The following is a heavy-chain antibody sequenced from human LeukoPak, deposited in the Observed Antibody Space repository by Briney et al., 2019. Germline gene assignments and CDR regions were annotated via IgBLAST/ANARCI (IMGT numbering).Heavy chain of an antibody. J-gene: IGHJ4*02. D-gene: IGHD1-26*01. V-gene: IGHV3-53*01. CDR3: ARVWSRIVGATTSSHY. CDR1: GFTFSSNY. CDR2: IYSGGST. Sequence: PGGSLRLSCAASGFTFSSNYMSWVRQAPGKGLEWVSLIYSGGSTCYAGSVKGRFTISRDNSKNTLYLQMNSLRAEDTAVYYCARVWSRIVGATTSSHYWGQGTLVTVSS.